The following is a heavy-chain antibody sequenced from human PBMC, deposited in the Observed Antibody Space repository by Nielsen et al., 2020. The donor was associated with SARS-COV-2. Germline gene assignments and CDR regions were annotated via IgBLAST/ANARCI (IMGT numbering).Heavy chain of an antibody. CDR3: ARAGGRGESSLHY. V-gene: IGHV3-74*01. Sequence: GGSLRLSCAASGFTFSSYWMHWVRQAPGKGLVWVSRINTDGSSTNYADFVKGRFTISRDSAKNTLYLQMNSLRAEDTALYYCARAGGRGESSLHYWGQGTLVTVSS. J-gene: IGHJ4*02. D-gene: IGHD3-16*01. CDR1: GFTFSSYW. CDR2: INTDGSST.